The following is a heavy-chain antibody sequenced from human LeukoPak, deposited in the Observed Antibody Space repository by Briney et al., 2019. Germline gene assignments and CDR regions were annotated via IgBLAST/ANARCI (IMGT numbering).Heavy chain of an antibody. CDR2: IHQTGPT. CDR1: GGSISSGTYY. J-gene: IGHJ2*01. Sequence: PSETLSLTCTVSGGSISSGTYYWGWIRQPPGKGLEWIGTIHQTGPTYYNPSLKSRVTVSIDKSKNQFSLKLTSLTAADTAVYYCARVSSSWYQDWYFDLWGRGTLVTVSS. D-gene: IGHD6-13*01. CDR3: ARVSSSWYQDWYFDL. V-gene: IGHV4-39*07.